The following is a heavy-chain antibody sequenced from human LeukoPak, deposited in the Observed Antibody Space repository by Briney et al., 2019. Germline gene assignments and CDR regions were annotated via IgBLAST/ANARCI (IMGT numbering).Heavy chain of an antibody. V-gene: IGHV4-39*01. CDR1: GDSISSSSSY. J-gene: IGHJ5*02. D-gene: IGHD6-19*01. CDR3: ARQFRIAVAGWWFDP. CDR2: IYYSGST. Sequence: SETLSLTCTVSGDSISSSSSYWGWIRQPPGEGLEWIGSIYYSGSTYYNPSLKSRVTISVDTSKNQFSLKLSSVTAADTAVYYCARQFRIAVAGWWFDPWGQGTLVTVSS.